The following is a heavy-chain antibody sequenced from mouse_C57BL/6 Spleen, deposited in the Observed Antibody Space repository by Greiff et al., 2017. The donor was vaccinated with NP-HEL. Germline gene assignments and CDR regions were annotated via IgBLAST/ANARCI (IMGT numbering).Heavy chain of an antibody. CDR1: GFTFSDYY. J-gene: IGHJ2*01. CDR2: INYDGSST. CDR3: AREGELRFDY. Sequence: EVQLVESEGGLVQPGSSMKLSCTASGFTFSDYYMAWVRQVPEKGLEWVANINYDGSSTYYLDSLKSRFIISRDNAKNILYLQMSSLKSEDTATYYCAREGELRFDYWGQGTTLTVSS. V-gene: IGHV5-16*01. D-gene: IGHD1-1*01.